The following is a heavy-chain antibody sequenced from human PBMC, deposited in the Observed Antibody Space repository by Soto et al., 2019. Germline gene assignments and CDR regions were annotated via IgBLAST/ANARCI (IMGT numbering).Heavy chain of an antibody. D-gene: IGHD6-13*01. CDR2: INHSGST. CDR3: ARGGGGIAAAGTALYYYYYGMDV. Sequence: SETLSLTCAAYGGSFSGYYWSWIRQPPGKGLEWIGEINHSGSTNYNPSLKSRITISVDTSKNQFSLKLSSVTAADTAVYYCARGGGGIAAAGTALYYYYYGMDVWGQGTTVTVSS. V-gene: IGHV4-34*01. J-gene: IGHJ6*02. CDR1: GGSFSGYY.